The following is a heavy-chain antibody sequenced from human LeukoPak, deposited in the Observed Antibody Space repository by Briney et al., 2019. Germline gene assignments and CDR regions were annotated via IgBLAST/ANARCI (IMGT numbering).Heavy chain of an antibody. D-gene: IGHD3-22*01. V-gene: IGHV1-46*01. CDR2: INPSGGST. Sequence: ASVKVSCKASGGTFSSYAISWVRQAPGQGLEWMGIINPSGGSTSYAQKFQGRVTMTRDTSTSTVYMELSSLRSEDTAVYYCARGAYYDSSGTYGMDVWGQGTTVTVSS. CDR1: GGTFSSYA. CDR3: ARGAYYDSSGTYGMDV. J-gene: IGHJ6*02.